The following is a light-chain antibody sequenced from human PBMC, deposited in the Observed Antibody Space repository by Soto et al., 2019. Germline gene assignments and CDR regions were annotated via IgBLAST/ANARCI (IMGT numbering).Light chain of an antibody. CDR1: QTISLY. CDR2: SAS. Sequence: DIQMTQSPSSLSASVGDRVTITCRASQTISLYLNWYQQRPGKAPNLLIYSASSLQSGVPSRFSGSGSGTDFTLTISSLQPEDFAVYYCQQYGSAITFGQGTRLEIK. J-gene: IGKJ5*01. V-gene: IGKV1-39*01. CDR3: QQYGSAIT.